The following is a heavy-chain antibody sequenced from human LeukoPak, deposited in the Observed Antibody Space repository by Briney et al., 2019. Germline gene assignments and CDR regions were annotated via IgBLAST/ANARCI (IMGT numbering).Heavy chain of an antibody. CDR2: LYSDGST. CDR1: GFTVSRNY. Sequence: PGGSLRLSCAASGFTVSRNYMSWVRQAPGKGLEWVSVLYSDGSTYHADSVKGRFTISRDNSKNTLYLQMNSLRAEDTAVYYCAKGGYSGYDPYYYMDVWGKGTTVTVSS. J-gene: IGHJ6*03. CDR3: AKGGYSGYDPYYYMDV. D-gene: IGHD5-12*01. V-gene: IGHV3-53*05.